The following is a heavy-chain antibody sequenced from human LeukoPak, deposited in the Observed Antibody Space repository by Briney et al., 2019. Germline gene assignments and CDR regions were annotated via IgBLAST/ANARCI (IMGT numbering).Heavy chain of an antibody. J-gene: IGHJ6*03. CDR1: GFTFSSYG. D-gene: IGHD3-16*01. CDR2: IRYDGSNK. V-gene: IGHV3-30*02. CDR3: AKGSKAVLITREHYMDV. Sequence: GGSLRLSCAASGFTFSSYGMHWVRQAPGKGLEWVAFIRYDGSNKKYSDSVKGRFTVSRDTSKNTLYLQMNSLRAEDTAVYYCAKGSKAVLITREHYMDVWGTGTTVTISS.